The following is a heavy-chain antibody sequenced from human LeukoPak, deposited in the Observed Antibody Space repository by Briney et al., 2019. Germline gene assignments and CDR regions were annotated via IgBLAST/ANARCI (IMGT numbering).Heavy chain of an antibody. CDR3: ARDRSMMAFDI. V-gene: IGHV4-59*01. CDR1: GGSISSYY. CDR2: IYYSGST. J-gene: IGHJ3*02. D-gene: IGHD3-16*01. Sequence: SETLSLTCTVSGGSISSYYWSWIRQPPGKGLEWIGYIYYSGSTNYNPSLKSRVTISVDTSKNQFSLKLSSVTAADTAVYYCARDRSMMAFDIWGQGTMVTVSS.